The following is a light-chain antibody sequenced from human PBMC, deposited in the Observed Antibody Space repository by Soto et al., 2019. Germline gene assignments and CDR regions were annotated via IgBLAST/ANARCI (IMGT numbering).Light chain of an antibody. CDR3: QQYNSYPWT. CDR1: QSLSSW. CDR2: DAS. V-gene: IGKV1-5*01. J-gene: IGKJ1*01. Sequence: GDRVTITCRASQSLSSWLAWYQQKPGKAPKLLIYDASRLESGVPSRFSGSGSGTEFTLTISSLQPDDFATYYCQQYNSYPWTFGQGTKADIK.